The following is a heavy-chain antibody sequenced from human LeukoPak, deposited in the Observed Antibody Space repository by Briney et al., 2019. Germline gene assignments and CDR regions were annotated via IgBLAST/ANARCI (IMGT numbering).Heavy chain of an antibody. V-gene: IGHV3-49*04. CDR1: GFTFGDYA. CDR2: IRSKAYGGTT. CDR3: TLGSLEWFIFDY. D-gene: IGHD3-3*01. J-gene: IGHJ4*02. Sequence: GGSLRLSCTASGFTFGDYAMSWVRQAPGRGLEWVGFIRSKAYGGTTEYAASVKGRFTISRDDSKSIAYLQMNSLKTEDTAVYYCTLGSLEWFIFDYWGQGTLVTVSS.